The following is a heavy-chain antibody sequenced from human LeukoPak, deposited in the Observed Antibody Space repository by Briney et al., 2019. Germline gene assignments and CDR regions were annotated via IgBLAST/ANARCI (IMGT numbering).Heavy chain of an antibody. CDR2: ISSSSSYI. J-gene: IGHJ5*02. D-gene: IGHD3-3*01. CDR1: GFTFSSYS. Sequence: GSLRLSCAASGFTFSSYSMNWVRQAPGKGLEWVSSISSSSSYIYYADSVKGRFTISRDNAKNSLYLQMTSLRAEDTAVYYCARGSRFLEWLSHEVPSWFDPWGQGTLVTVSS. CDR3: ARGSRFLEWLSHEVPSWFDP. V-gene: IGHV3-21*01.